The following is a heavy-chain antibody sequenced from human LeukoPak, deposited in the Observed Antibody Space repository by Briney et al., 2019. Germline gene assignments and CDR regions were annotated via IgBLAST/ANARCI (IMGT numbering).Heavy chain of an antibody. Sequence: GGSLRLSCAPSGFTFSAYWMTWVRQPPGKGREWVGNINPDGSAKYYVDSVRGRFTISRDNAKNSLNLQMNSLRADDTAVYYCARACYSGNSDLGYWGQGTLVTVSS. D-gene: IGHD4-23*01. CDR1: GFTFSAYW. CDR2: INPDGSAK. V-gene: IGHV3-7*04. J-gene: IGHJ4*02. CDR3: ARACYSGNSDLGY.